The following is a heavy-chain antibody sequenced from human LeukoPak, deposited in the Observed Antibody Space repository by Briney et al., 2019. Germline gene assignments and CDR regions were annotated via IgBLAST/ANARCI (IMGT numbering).Heavy chain of an antibody. V-gene: IGHV4-61*02. D-gene: IGHD3-10*01. CDR3: ARESTGFGEFVWFDP. CDR1: GGSISSGSYY. J-gene: IGHJ5*02. Sequence: PSQTLSLTCTVSGGSISSGSYYWSWIRQPAGNGLEWIGRIYTSGSTNYNPSLKSRVTISVDTSKNQFSLKLSSVTAADTAVYYCARESTGFGEFVWFDPWGQGTLVTVSS. CDR2: IYTSGST.